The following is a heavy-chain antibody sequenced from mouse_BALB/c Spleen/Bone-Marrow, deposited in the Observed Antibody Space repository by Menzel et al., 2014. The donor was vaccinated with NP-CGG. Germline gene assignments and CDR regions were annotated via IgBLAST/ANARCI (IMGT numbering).Heavy chain of an antibody. J-gene: IGHJ4*01. CDR3: TRGLPDY. Sequence: VQLQQSATELARPGASVKMSCKASGYTFINYLIHWIKKRPGQGLEWIGYINPSSGYIEYNQNFKDKTTLTADKSSSTAYMQLSRLTSEDSAVYYCTRGLPDYWGQGTSVTVSS. CDR1: GYTFINYL. CDR2: INPSSGYI. V-gene: IGHV1-4*02.